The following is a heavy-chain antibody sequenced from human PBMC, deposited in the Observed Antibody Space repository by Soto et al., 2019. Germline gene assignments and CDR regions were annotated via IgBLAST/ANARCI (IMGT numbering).Heavy chain of an antibody. CDR3: SRSLDS. CDR2: INQDGSEK. J-gene: IGHJ4*02. V-gene: IGHV3-7*01. Sequence: GGSLRPSCAASGLTFVPYWMDWVRQTPGKGLEWVANINQDGSEKNYVDSVKGRFTIYRDNAKNSLYLQMSSLTAEDSALYYCSRSLDSWGQGTLVTVSS. CDR1: GLTFVPYW.